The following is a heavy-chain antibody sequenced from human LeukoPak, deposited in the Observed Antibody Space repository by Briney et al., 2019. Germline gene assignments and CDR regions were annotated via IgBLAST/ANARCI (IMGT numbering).Heavy chain of an antibody. Sequence: GGSLRLSCAASGFTFSSYGMHWVRQAPGKGLEWVAVISYDGSNKYYADSVKGRFTISRDNSKNTLYLQMNSLRAEDTAVYYCAKTQSLTGTTRYYYYGMDVWGQGTTVTVSS. CDR1: GFTFSSYG. CDR3: AKTQSLTGTTRYYYYGMDV. J-gene: IGHJ6*02. V-gene: IGHV3-30*18. CDR2: ISYDGSNK. D-gene: IGHD1-20*01.